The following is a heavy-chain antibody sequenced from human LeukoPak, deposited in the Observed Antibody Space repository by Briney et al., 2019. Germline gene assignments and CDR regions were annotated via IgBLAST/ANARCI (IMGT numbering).Heavy chain of an antibody. Sequence: SETLSLTCTVSSGSISSYYWSWIRQPAGKGLEWIGRIYTSGSTNYNPSLKSRVTMSVDTSKNQFSLKLSSVTAADTAVYYCAREMKTYYYDSSGSPVPPKYYYYGMDVWGQGTTVTVSS. D-gene: IGHD3-22*01. CDR3: AREMKTYYYDSSGSPVPPKYYYYGMDV. V-gene: IGHV4-4*07. J-gene: IGHJ6*02. CDR1: SGSISSYY. CDR2: IYTSGST.